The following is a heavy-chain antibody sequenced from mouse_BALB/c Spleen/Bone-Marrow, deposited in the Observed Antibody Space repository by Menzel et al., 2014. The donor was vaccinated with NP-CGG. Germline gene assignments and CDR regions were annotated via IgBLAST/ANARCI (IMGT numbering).Heavy chain of an antibody. J-gene: IGHJ2*01. Sequence: KLVESGGGLVQPGGSLRLSCATSGFTFTDYYMSWVRQPPGKALEWLGFIRNIANGYTTEYSASVKGRFTISRDNSQSILYLQMNTLRAEDSATYYCARDGYDDYWGQGTTLTVSS. D-gene: IGHD2-2*01. CDR1: GFTFTDYY. CDR2: IRNIANGYTT. CDR3: ARDGYDDY. V-gene: IGHV7-3*02.